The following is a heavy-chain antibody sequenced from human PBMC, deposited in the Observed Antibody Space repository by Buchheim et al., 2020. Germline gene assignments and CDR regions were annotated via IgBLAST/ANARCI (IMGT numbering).Heavy chain of an antibody. CDR1: GFTVTSNY. D-gene: IGHD4-11*01. Sequence: EVQLVESGGGLAQPGSSLRLSCEASGFTVTSNYMNWVRQAPGKGLEWVSIIYRDERTYYADFVRGRFSISRDNSNNAVFLQMNNLRVEDTAVYYCARSKETTTGGFDPWGQGTL. J-gene: IGHJ5*02. CDR3: ARSKETTTGGFDP. CDR2: IYRDERT. V-gene: IGHV3-66*01.